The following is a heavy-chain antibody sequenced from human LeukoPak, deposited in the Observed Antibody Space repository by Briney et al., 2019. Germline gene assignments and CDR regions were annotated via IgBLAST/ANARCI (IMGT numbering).Heavy chain of an antibody. Sequence: PSETLSLTCTVSGVSITSGSYHWGWIRQSPGKGLEWIGNTYYTGSAYYRPSLQSRVSISVDTSKKEFSLKLSSVTAADTAVYYCARHPRGSTEGTARPPYYYGMDVWGQGTTVTVSS. J-gene: IGHJ6*02. CDR2: TYYTGSA. CDR1: GVSITSGSYH. V-gene: IGHV4-39*01. D-gene: IGHD6-6*01. CDR3: ARHPRGSTEGTARPPYYYGMDV.